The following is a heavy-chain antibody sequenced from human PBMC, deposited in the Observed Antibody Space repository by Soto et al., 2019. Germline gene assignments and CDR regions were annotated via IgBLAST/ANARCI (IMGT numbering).Heavy chain of an antibody. J-gene: IGHJ6*03. Sequence: EVQLVESGGGLVKPGGALRRSCAASGFTFSNAWMSWVRQAPGKGLEWVGRIKSKTDGGTTDYAAPVKGRFTISRDDSKNTRYLQMNSLKTEDTAVYYCTTDIRTLNSSDVQRRDYYMDVWGKGTTVTVSS. V-gene: IGHV3-15*01. CDR3: TTDIRTLNSSDVQRRDYYMDV. CDR1: GFTFSNAW. CDR2: IKSKTDGGTT. D-gene: IGHD3-22*01.